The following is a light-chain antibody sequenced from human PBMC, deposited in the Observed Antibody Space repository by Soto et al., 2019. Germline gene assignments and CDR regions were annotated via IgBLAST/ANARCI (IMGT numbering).Light chain of an antibody. V-gene: IGKV1-5*03. CDR1: QSISSW. CDR2: KAS. Sequence: DIQMTQSPSTLSASVGDRVTITCRASQSISSWLAGYQQKPGKDPKLLIYKASSLESGAPSRLSGSGSGTEFTLTITGLQPDDFATHYCQQYNSYSYTFSQGTKVDIK. CDR3: QQYNSYSYT. J-gene: IGKJ2*01.